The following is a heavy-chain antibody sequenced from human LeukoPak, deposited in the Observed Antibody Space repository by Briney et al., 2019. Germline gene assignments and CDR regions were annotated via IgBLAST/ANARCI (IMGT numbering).Heavy chain of an antibody. J-gene: IGHJ5*02. Sequence: PGGSLTHSCPDSAFILSSYAMSWVRPAHGKGLERDSSIIASGGSTYYADSVKGRFTISRDNSKNTLYLQINSLRAEDTAVYYCAKDVFTRGYDFWSGNWFDPWGQGTLVTVSS. CDR3: AKDVFTRGYDFWSGNWFDP. D-gene: IGHD3-3*01. CDR1: AFILSSYA. V-gene: IGHV3-23*01. CDR2: IIASGGST.